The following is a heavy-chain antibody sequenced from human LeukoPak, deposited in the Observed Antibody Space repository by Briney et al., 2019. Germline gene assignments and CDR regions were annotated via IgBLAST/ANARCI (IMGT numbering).Heavy chain of an antibody. V-gene: IGHV3-30*04. CDR2: ISHDGSDQ. CDR1: GFNFNGYV. D-gene: IGHD3-10*01. CDR3: ARSAAGRQYGSGDY. J-gene: IGHJ4*02. Sequence: PGGSLRLSCEASGFNFNGYVMHWVRQPPGKGLEWVAVISHDGSDQYYADSVKGRFIISRDSSRNTLYLQLNSLRPEDTAVYYCARSAAGRQYGSGDYWGQGTLVTVSS.